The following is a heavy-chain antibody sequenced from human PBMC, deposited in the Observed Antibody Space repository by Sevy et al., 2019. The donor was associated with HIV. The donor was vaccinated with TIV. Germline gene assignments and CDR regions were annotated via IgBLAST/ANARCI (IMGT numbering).Heavy chain of an antibody. V-gene: IGHV3-7*01. J-gene: IGHJ4*02. Sequence: GGSLRLSCAASGFTFNTYWMTWVRQAPGKGLESVANKNPSASEKYYMDSVKGRFTISRDNAKNSLYLQMNSLRAEDTAVYYCATDLNWANYWGQGTLVTVSS. CDR2: KNPSASEK. CDR1: GFTFNTYW. D-gene: IGHD7-27*01. CDR3: ATDLNWANY.